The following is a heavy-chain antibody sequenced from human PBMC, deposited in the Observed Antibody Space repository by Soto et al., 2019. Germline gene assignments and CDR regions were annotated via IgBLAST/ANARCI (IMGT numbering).Heavy chain of an antibody. CDR3: AREQYNWKL. CDR2: VYHTGNT. CDR1: GVSITNYY. D-gene: IGHD1-20*01. V-gene: IGHV4-59*01. J-gene: IGHJ4*02. Sequence: SEPLSLTCSVSGVSITNYYWTWIRLPPGKGLEWIGYVYHTGNTFYNPSLKSRVTISLDTPKNQVSLSLRSVTATDTAVYYCAREQYNWKLWGQGTLVTVSS.